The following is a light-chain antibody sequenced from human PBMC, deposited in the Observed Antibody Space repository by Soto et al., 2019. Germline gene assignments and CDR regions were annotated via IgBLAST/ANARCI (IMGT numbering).Light chain of an antibody. V-gene: IGLV1-40*01. J-gene: IGLJ3*02. CDR1: SSNIGSGYD. Sequence: QSVLTQPPSVSGAPGQRVTISCTGSSSNIGSGYDVHWYQHLPGTVPKLLLFANSNRPSGVPDRFSGSKSGTSASLAITGLQAEDEADYYCAAWDNSLSARLFGGGTKVTVL. CDR2: ANS. CDR3: AAWDNSLSARL.